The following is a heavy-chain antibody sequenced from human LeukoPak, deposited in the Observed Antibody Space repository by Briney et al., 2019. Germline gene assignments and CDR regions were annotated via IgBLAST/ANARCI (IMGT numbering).Heavy chain of an antibody. CDR2: IYYSGST. J-gene: IGHJ3*02. CDR1: GGSISSYY. D-gene: IGHD3-10*01. Sequence: SETLSLTCTVSGGSISSYYWSWIRQPPGKGLEWIGYIYYSGSTSYNPSLKSRVTISVDTSKNQFSLKLSSVTAADTAVYYCAREGGGSGSFLMDAFDIWGQGTMVTVSS. V-gene: IGHV4-59*01. CDR3: AREGGGSGSFLMDAFDI.